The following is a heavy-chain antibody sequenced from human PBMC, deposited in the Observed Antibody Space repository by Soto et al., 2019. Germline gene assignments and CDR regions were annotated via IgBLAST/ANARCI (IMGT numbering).Heavy chain of an antibody. Sequence: GGSLRLSSAASGFTFSGSSMHWVPQASGKGLEWVGRIRGKTDTYATAYAAPVRGRFTISRDDSKNTAYLQMNSLKTEDTAVYFCTKRIGAYAMDVWGQGTTVTVSS. D-gene: IGHD6-13*01. V-gene: IGHV3-73*01. CDR2: IRGKTDTYAT. CDR1: GFTFSGSS. J-gene: IGHJ6*02. CDR3: TKRIGAYAMDV.